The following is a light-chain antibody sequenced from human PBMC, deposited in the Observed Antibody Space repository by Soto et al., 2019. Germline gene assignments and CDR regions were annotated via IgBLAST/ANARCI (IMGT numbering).Light chain of an antibody. J-gene: IGLJ1*01. Sequence: QSVLTQPPSASGXXXXRVXXXXXTXSXXIGNNPVNWYQQVPGAAPKLLIYSYDQRPSGVPDRFSGSKSGTSASLAISGLQSEDEADYYCAAWDASLDGYVFGTGTKVTVL. CDR1: SXXIGNNP. CDR2: SYD. CDR3: AAWDASLDGYV. V-gene: IGLV1-44*01.